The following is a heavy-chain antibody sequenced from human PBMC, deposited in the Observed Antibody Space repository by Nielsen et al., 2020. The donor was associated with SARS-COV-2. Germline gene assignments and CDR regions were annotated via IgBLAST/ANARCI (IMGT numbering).Heavy chain of an antibody. CDR2: IHYSGIT. V-gene: IGHV4-59*08. CDR3: ARHGAHDYGENDAFDI. Sequence: ESLKISCTVSGGSISTYYWSWIRQAPGKGLEWIAYIHYSGITNYNTSLKSRVTISVDTSKNQFSLKLSSVTAADTAVYYCARHGAHDYGENDAFDIWGQGTTVTVSS. D-gene: IGHD4-17*01. CDR1: GGSISTYY. J-gene: IGHJ3*02.